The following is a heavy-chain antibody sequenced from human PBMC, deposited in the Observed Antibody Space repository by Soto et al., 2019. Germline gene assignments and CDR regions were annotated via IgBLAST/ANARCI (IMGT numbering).Heavy chain of an antibody. CDR1: GFDFSNTW. CDR2: INSDGSSI. V-gene: IGHV3-74*01. J-gene: IGHJ4*02. D-gene: IGHD1-20*01. Sequence: EVQLVESGGGLVQPGGSLRLSCATSGFDFSNTWIHWVRQVPGQGLVWVSRINSDGSSIIYADSVKGRFTLSRDNAKNTLHLQMSSLRVEDTAVYYCAKDWYHTIDSWGQGIPVIVSS. CDR3: AKDWYHTIDS.